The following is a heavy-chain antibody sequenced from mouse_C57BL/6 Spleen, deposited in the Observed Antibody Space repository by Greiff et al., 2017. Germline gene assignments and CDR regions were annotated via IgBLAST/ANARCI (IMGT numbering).Heavy chain of an antibody. CDR3: ARHEGSSYVDYAMDY. J-gene: IGHJ4*01. CDR2: ISSGGSYT. Sequence: EVKVVESGGDLVKPGGSLKLSCAASGFTFSSYGMSWVRQTPDKRLEWVATISSGGSYTYYPDSVKGRFTISRDNAKNTLYLQMSSLKSEDTAMYYCARHEGSSYVDYAMDYWGQGTSGTVSS. V-gene: IGHV5-6*01. D-gene: IGHD1-1*01. CDR1: GFTFSSYG.